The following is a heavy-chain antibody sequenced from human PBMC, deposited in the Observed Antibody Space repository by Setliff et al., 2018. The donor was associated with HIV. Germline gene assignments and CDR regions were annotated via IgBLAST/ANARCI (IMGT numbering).Heavy chain of an antibody. V-gene: IGHV3-33*06. CDR1: GFTFSSYS. CDR3: AKSLGLLKEGFDP. CDR2: IWYDGSNK. Sequence: PGGSLRLSCAASGFTFSSYSMNWVRQAPGTGLDWVAVIWYDGSNKYYADSVKGRFTISRDNSKNTLYLQMNSLRADDTAIYYCAKSLGLLKEGFDPWGRGTLVTVSS. D-gene: IGHD2-21*01. J-gene: IGHJ5*02.